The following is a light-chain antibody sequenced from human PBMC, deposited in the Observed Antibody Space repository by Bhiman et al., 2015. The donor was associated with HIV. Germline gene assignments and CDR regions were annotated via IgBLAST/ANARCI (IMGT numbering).Light chain of an antibody. CDR1: SRDVGGYNY. CDR3: SSYTSSSTFV. V-gene: IGLV2-14*03. J-gene: IGLJ1*01. Sequence: QSVLTQPASVSGSPGQSINISCTGTSRDVGGYNYVAWYQQHPGKVPKVMIYDVSNRPSGVSNRFSGSKSANTASLTISGLQAEDEADYYCSSYTSSSTFVFGTGTKVTVL. CDR2: DVS.